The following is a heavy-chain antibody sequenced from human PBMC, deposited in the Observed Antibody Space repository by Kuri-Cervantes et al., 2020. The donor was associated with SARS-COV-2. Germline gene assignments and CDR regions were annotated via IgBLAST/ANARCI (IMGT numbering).Heavy chain of an antibody. CDR3: ARDGWSGSNGAFDI. J-gene: IGHJ3*02. V-gene: IGHV4-4*07. Sequence: GSLRLSCTVSGGSISSYYWSWIRQPAGKELEWIGRIYTSGSTNYNPSLKSRVTMSVDTSKNQFSLKLSSVTAADTAVYYCARDGWSGSNGAFDIWGQGTMVTVSS. CDR2: IYTSGST. CDR1: GGSISSYY. D-gene: IGHD1-26*01.